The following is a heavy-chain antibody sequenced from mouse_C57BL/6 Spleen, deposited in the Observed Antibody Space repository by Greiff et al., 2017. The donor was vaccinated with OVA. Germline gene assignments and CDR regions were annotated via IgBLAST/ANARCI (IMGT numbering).Heavy chain of an antibody. CDR2: IYPGDGDT. J-gene: IGHJ2*01. D-gene: IGHD1-1*01. CDR3: AREFITTVGAPYYFDY. Sequence: QVQLQQSGAELVKPGASVKISCKASGYAFSSYWMNWVKQRPGKGLEWIGQIYPGDGDTNYNGKFKGKATLTADKSYSTAYMQLSILTSEDSAVYFCAREFITTVGAPYYFDYWGQGTTLTVSS. V-gene: IGHV1-80*01. CDR1: GYAFSSYW.